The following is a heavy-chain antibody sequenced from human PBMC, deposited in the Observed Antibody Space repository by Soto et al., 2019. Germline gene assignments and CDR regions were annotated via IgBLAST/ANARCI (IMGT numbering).Heavy chain of an antibody. CDR3: ARDPAATADLIGPFDY. CDR2: IWYDGSNK. V-gene: IGHV3-33*01. D-gene: IGHD2-15*01. CDR1: GFTFSSYG. J-gene: IGHJ4*02. Sequence: VGSLRLSCAASGFTFSSYGMHWVRQAPGKGLEWVAVIWYDGSNKYYADSVKGRFTISRDNSKNTLYLQMNSLRAEDTAVYYCARDPAATADLIGPFDYWGQRTLVTVSS.